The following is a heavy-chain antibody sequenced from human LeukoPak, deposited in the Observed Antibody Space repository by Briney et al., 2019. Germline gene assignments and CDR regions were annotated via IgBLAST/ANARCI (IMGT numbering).Heavy chain of an antibody. J-gene: IGHJ4*02. V-gene: IGHV3-48*02. CDR3: ARGQRYSTSPFDY. Sequence: GGSLRLSCAASGFTFSDYSMNWGRQAPGKGLEWVSYISGCSGTIYYADSVKGRYTISRDNAKNSLFLQMNSLRDKDTAVYCCARGQRYSTSPFDYWGQGTLVTVSS. D-gene: IGHD3-16*02. CDR1: GFTFSDYS. CDR2: ISGCSGTI.